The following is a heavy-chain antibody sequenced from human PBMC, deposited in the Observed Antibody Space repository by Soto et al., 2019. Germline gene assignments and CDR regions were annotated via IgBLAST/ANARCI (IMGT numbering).Heavy chain of an antibody. CDR1: GYPLTDFY. J-gene: IGHJ2*01. D-gene: IGHD6-25*01. CDR3: AREGGAAPGARREWYLDL. V-gene: IGHV1-2*02. Sequence: QVQLVQSGAEVKKPGASVTVSCKTSGYPLTDFYIHWVRQAPGQGLEWMAWINPHTGDTNTALKCHGRVTRTRDTSFNTAFMELTRLSSDDTAVYYCAREGGAAPGARREWYLDLWGRGTLVSVSS. CDR2: INPHTGDT.